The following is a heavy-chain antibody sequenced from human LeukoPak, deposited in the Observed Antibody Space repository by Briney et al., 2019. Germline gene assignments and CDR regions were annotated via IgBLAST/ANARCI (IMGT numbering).Heavy chain of an antibody. J-gene: IGHJ3*02. D-gene: IGHD2-21*02. CDR1: GYSFISYW. V-gene: IGHV5-51*01. Sequence: ESLKISCKGSGYSFISYWIGWVRQMAGKGLESMAIIYPGDSDTRYSPSFQGQVTISADKSISTAYLQWSSLKASDTAMYYCARPTGVTDAFDIWGQGTMVTVSS. CDR3: ARPTGVTDAFDI. CDR2: IYPGDSDT.